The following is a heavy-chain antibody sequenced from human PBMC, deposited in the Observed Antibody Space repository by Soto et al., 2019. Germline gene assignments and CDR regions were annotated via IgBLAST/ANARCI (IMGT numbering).Heavy chain of an antibody. Sequence: QVQLRESGPGLVQPSETLSLICTVSNGSISSDYWSWIRQPPGKGLEWIGYVYNSGRTNYNPSLKSRVAMSVDPTNNQFSLTLTFVPAADTAVYYCASRHGNYFDSWGQGNLVTVSS. V-gene: IGHV4-59*01. CDR2: VYNSGRT. CDR1: NGSISSDY. D-gene: IGHD1-26*01. CDR3: ASRHGNYFDS. J-gene: IGHJ4*02.